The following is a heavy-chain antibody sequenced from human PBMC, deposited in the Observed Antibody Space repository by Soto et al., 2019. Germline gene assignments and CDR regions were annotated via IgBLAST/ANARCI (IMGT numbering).Heavy chain of an antibody. J-gene: IGHJ6*03. CDR1: GFTFTTYA. D-gene: IGHD3-10*01. CDR3: ARSASGSHLYYMDV. Sequence: GGSLRLSCAASGFTFTTYALSWVRQAPGKGLEWVSGVSTSGGSTFYADSVKGRFTISRDNSKNTLFLQMNSLRAEDTAIYYCARSASGSHLYYMDVWGKGTTVTVSS. CDR2: VSTSGGST. V-gene: IGHV3-23*01.